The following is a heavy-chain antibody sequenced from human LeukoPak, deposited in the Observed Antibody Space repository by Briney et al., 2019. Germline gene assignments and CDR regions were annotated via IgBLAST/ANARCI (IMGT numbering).Heavy chain of an antibody. CDR1: GYSISSGYY. CDR3: ARGVAAAVTRFDY. Sequence: PSETLSLTCTVSGYSISSGYYWGWIRQPPGKGLEWIGSIYHSGSTYYNPSLKSRVTISVDTSKNQFSLKLSSATAADTAVYYCARGVAAAVTRFDYWGQGTLVTVSS. CDR2: IYHSGST. J-gene: IGHJ4*02. D-gene: IGHD6-13*01. V-gene: IGHV4-38-2*02.